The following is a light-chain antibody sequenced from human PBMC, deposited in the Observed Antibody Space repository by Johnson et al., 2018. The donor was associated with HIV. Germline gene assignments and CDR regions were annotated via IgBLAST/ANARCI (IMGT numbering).Light chain of an antibody. CDR2: DNN. J-gene: IGLJ1*01. CDR1: SSNIGNNY. V-gene: IGLV1-51*01. CDR3: LAWDTRQGFV. Sequence: QSVLTQSPSVSAAPGQKVTISCSGSSSNIGNNYVSWYKQLPGTAPTLLIYDNNKRPSGIPDRFSGSKSGTSATLGITGLQTGDEADYYCLAWDTRQGFVFGTGTKVTVL.